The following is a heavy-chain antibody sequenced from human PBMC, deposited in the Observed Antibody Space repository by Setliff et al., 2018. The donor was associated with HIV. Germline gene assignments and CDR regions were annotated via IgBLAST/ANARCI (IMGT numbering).Heavy chain of an antibody. CDR1: GGSITGYY. Sequence: SETLSLTCTVSGGSITGYYWSWIRQPPGKGLEWIGWIYYSGNTRYNPSLKSRVTISLDSVQGRFTVSRDDSKSAIYLQMESLRAEDTALYYCVKDHVSFNGVFDPFDSWGQGTLVTVS. D-gene: IGHD3-10*02. V-gene: IGHV4-59*01. CDR2: IYYSGNT. J-gene: IGHJ4*02. CDR3: LRAEDTALYYCVKDHVSFNGVFDPFDS.